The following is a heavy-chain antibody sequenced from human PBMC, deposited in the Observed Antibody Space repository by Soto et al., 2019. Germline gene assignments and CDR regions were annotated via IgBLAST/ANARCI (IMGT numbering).Heavy chain of an antibody. CDR3: ARDLGAFIDGSAYFDS. CDR2: IWYEGSNQ. D-gene: IGHD3-10*01. V-gene: IGHV3-33*01. Sequence: SLRLSCAPSGFTFSTYGMHWVRHAPGKGLEWVAVIWYEGSNQYYADSVKGRFTISRDNSKNVLYLQMNSLRAEDTAVYYWARDLGAFIDGSAYFDSWGEGTPVTVGS. CDR1: GFTFSTYG. J-gene: IGHJ4*02.